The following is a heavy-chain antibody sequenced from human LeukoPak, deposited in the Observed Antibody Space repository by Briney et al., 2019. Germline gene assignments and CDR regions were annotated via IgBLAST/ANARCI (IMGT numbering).Heavy chain of an antibody. J-gene: IGHJ4*02. CDR2: IYHSGFT. CDR3: AREREGFGGYYPFYFDF. CDR1: GDSITSPDSY. Sequence: PSETLSLTCTVSGDSITSPDSYWSWVRQAPGKGLEWIGYIYHSGFTYYSPSLKRRVSISLDAAKNQFSLKVNSVTAADTAVYFCAREREGFGGYYPFYFDFWGPGTLVTVSS. D-gene: IGHD3-3*01. V-gene: IGHV4-30-4*01.